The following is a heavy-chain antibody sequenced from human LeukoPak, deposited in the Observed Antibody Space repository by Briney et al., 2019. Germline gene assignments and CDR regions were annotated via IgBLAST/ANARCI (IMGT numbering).Heavy chain of an antibody. Sequence: SETLSLTCTVSAGSITSSSYYCLWIRQPPGKGLEWIGSIYYSGSTHCNPSLRSRVTISVDTSQNHFSLKLSSVTAADTAVYYCARGEIIVATTYFDYWGQGTLVTVSS. CDR1: AGSITSSSYY. CDR2: IYYSGST. CDR3: ARGEIIVATTYFDY. D-gene: IGHD5-12*01. J-gene: IGHJ4*02. V-gene: IGHV4-39*02.